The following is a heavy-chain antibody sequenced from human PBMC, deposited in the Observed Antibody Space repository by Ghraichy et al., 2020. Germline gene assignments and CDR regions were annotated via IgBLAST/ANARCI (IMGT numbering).Heavy chain of an antibody. D-gene: IGHD6-6*01. CDR1: GGSFSGYY. CDR2: INHSEST. V-gene: IGHV4-34*01. Sequence: SQTLSLTCAVYGGSFSGYYWSWIRQPPGKGLEWIGEINHSESTNYNPSLKSRVTISVDTSKNQFSLKLSSVTAADTAVYYCAREKGIAARPRKNYYYYMDVWGKGTTVTVSS. CDR3: AREKGIAARPRKNYYYYMDV. J-gene: IGHJ6*03.